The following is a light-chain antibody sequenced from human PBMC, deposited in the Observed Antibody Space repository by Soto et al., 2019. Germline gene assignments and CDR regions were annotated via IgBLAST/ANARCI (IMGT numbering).Light chain of an antibody. Sequence: DTQMTQSPSTLSESVGDRVTITCRASQTISSWLAWYQQKPGKAPKLLIYDASSLESGVPSRFSGSGSGTEFTLTISSLQPDDFATYYCQQYNSYPRTFGQGTKVDIK. CDR3: QQYNSYPRT. CDR2: DAS. V-gene: IGKV1-5*01. CDR1: QTISSW. J-gene: IGKJ1*01.